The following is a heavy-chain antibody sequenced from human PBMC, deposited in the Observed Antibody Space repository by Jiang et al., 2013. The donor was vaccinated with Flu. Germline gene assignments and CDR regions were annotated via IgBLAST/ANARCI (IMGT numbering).Heavy chain of an antibody. D-gene: IGHD6-19*01. CDR2: IYYSGST. Sequence: VKPSETLSLTCTVSGGSISSYYWSWIRQPPGKGLEWIGYIYYSGSTNYNPSLKSRVTISVDTSKNQFSLKLSSVTAADTAVYYCARELAVAGTMNWFDPWGQGTLVTVSS. CDR1: GGSISSYY. J-gene: IGHJ5*02. V-gene: IGHV4-59*01. CDR3: ARELAVAGTMNWFDP.